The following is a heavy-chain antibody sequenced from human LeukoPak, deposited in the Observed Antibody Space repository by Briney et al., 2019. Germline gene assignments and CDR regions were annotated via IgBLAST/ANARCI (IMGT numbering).Heavy chain of an antibody. D-gene: IGHD7-27*01. J-gene: IGHJ4*02. CDR2: IYYSGST. CDR1: GGSLSSGGSR. Sequence: PSQTLSLTCNVSGGSLSSGGSRWSWIRQHPGTGLEWIGYIYYSGSTYYNPSLESRLTMSVDTSKNQFSLHLTSVTAADTAVYYCAGDWGTYFDYWGQGTLVTVSS. V-gene: IGHV4-31*03. CDR3: AGDWGTYFDY.